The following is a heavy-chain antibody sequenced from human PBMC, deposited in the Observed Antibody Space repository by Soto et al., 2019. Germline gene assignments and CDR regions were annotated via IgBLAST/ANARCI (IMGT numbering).Heavy chain of an antibody. D-gene: IGHD3-16*01. Sequence: EVQLVQSGAEVRKPGESLKISCKGSGYSFSTYWIAWVRQMPGKGLEWMGIFSPGDSASIYSPAFQGQVTMSADKSITTGYRQWRGLKASDTAICYCARRSGGQRFGPANVDRWRHGTLVTVSS. CDR1: GYSFSTYW. V-gene: IGHV5-51*01. CDR2: FSPGDSAS. CDR3: ARRSGGQRFGPANVDR. J-gene: IGHJ5*02.